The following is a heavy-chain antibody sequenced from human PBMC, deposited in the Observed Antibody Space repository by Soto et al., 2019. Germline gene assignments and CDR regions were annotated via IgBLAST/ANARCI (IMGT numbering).Heavy chain of an antibody. D-gene: IGHD3-22*01. CDR3: ARSVNYYDSSGFYPRDY. Sequence: SETLSLTCAVSGYSITTGYYWGWVRRPPGKGLEWIGSVYHSGRTSYNPSLESRVTISVDTSKNQFSLRLSSVTAADTAVYYCARSVNYYDSSGFYPRDYWGQGILVTVSS. CDR1: GYSITTGYY. CDR2: VYHSGRT. V-gene: IGHV4-38-2*01. J-gene: IGHJ4*02.